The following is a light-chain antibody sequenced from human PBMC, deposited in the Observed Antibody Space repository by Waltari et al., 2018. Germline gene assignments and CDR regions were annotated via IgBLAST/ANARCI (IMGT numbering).Light chain of an antibody. CDR3: QTWGSGTHVV. V-gene: IGLV4-69*01. CDR1: SGHSSYA. J-gene: IGLJ2*01. Sequence: QLELPHSPSASASLGASVKLTCILSSGHSSYAIPCHQQQPQKGPRSLMTLNRDSSHNKGDGIPDRFSGSSSGAEGYLTISSVQAEEEADYYCQTWGSGTHVVFGGGTKLTVL. CDR2: LNRDSSH.